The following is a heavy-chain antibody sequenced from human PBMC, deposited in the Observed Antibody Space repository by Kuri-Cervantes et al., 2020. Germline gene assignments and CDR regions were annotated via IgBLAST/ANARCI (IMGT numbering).Heavy chain of an antibody. CDR3: ARVPIPVIIAVAGTELYGMDV. CDR1: GFTFSDYY. V-gene: IGHV3-11*04. Sequence: GGSLRLSCAASGFTFSDYYMTWIRQAPGKGLEWVAYISSIETTIYYADSVKGRFTISRDNSKNTLYLQMNSLRAEDTAVYYCARVPIPVIIAVAGTELYGMDVWGQGTTVTVSS. J-gene: IGHJ6*02. CDR2: ISSIETTI. D-gene: IGHD6-19*01.